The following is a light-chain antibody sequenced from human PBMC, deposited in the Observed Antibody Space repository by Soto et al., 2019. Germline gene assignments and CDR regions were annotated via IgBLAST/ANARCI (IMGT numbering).Light chain of an antibody. CDR1: QNVGGRF. Sequence: EIVLPQSPGTLSLSPGERATLSCRASQNVGGRFLAWYQQKPGQAPRLLINVASTRATGIPDRFSGSGSGTDFTLTISRLEPEDFAVYYCQQYCTAPIAFGQGTRLE. CDR2: VAS. CDR3: QQYCTAPIA. V-gene: IGKV3-20*01. J-gene: IGKJ5*01.